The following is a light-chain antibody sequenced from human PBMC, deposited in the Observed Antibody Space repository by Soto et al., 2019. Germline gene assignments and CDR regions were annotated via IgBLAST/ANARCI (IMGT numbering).Light chain of an antibody. CDR1: SGSVSMSNY. CDR2: STH. CDR3: ALYMDSGISV. J-gene: IGLJ3*02. V-gene: IGLV8-61*01. Sequence: QTVVTQEPPFSVSPGETVTLTCGLTSGSVSMSNYPSWFQQTPGQPPRTLIHSTHTRPSGVPDRFSGSILGNKAALTITGAQADDESDYYCALYMDSGISVFGGGTKLTVL.